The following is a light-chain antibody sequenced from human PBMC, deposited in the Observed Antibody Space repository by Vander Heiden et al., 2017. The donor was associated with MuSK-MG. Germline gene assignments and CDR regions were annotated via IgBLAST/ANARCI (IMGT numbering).Light chain of an antibody. CDR1: QSISSY. J-gene: IGKJ2*01. CDR2: AAS. V-gene: IGKV1-39*01. CDR3: QQSYSTPQYT. Sequence: DIQMTQSPSSLSASVGDRVTITGRASQSISSYLNWYQQKPGKAPKLLIYAASSLQSGVPSRFSGSGYGTDFTLTISSLQPEDFATYYCQQSYSTPQYTFGQGTKMEIK.